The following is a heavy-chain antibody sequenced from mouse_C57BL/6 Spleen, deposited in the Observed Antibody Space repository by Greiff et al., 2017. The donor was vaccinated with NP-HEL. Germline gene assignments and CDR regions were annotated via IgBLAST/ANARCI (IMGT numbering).Heavy chain of an antibody. CDR1: GYSFTDYN. Sequence: EVQLQQSGPELVKPGASVKISCKASGYSFTDYNMNWVKQSNGKSLEWIGVINPNYGTTSYNQKFKGKATLTVDQSSSTAYMQRNSLTSEDSAVYYCARAGDYYGSSLGSYYFDYWGQGTTLTVSS. V-gene: IGHV1-39*01. CDR3: ARAGDYYGSSLGSYYFDY. D-gene: IGHD1-1*01. CDR2: INPNYGTT. J-gene: IGHJ2*01.